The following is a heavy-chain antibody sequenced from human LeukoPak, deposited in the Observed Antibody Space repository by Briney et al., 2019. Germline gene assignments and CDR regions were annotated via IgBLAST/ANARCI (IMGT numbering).Heavy chain of an antibody. D-gene: IGHD3-10*01. Sequence: SETLSLTCAVSGGSISSSNWWSWVRQPPGKGLEWIGEIYHSGSTNYNPSLKSRVTISVDTSKNQFSLNLTSVTAADTAVYYCARGFAVMVAWDQGTLVTVSS. CDR3: ARGFAVMVA. V-gene: IGHV4-4*02. J-gene: IGHJ5*02. CDR2: IYHSGST. CDR1: GGSISSSNW.